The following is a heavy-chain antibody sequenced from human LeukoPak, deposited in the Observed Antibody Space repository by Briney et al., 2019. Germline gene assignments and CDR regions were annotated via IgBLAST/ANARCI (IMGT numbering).Heavy chain of an antibody. D-gene: IGHD3-22*01. V-gene: IGHV4-30-4*01. CDR1: GGSISSGDYY. Sequence: SETLSLTCTVSGGSISSGDYYWSWIRQPPGKGLEWIAYMYYSGSTYYNPSLKSRVTMSADTSKNQLSLKLSSVTAADTAVYYCARPYYYDSRIDPWGQGILVTASS. CDR3: ARPYYYDSRIDP. CDR2: MYYSGST. J-gene: IGHJ5*02.